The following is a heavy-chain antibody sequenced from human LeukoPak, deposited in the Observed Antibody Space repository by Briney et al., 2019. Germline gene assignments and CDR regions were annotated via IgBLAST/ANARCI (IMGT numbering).Heavy chain of an antibody. CDR2: IFYSGST. V-gene: IGHV4-59*11. CDR1: GGSISSHY. J-gene: IGHJ6*02. D-gene: IGHD6-19*01. CDR3: AREHREWLVRSCYYYGMDV. Sequence: SETLSLTCNVSGGSISSHYWSWIRQPPGKGLEWIGDIFYSGSTNYNPSLKSRLTISVDKSKKQFSLKLSSVTAADTAVYYCAREHREWLVRSCYYYGMDVWGQGTTVTVSS.